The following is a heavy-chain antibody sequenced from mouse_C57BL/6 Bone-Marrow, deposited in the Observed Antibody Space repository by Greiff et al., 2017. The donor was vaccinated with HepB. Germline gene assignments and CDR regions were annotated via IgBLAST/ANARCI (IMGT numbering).Heavy chain of an antibody. Sequence: VQLQQSGAELVRPGASVKLSCTASGFNIKDDYMHWVKQRPEQGLEWIGWIDPENGDTEYASKFQGKATITADTSSNTAYLQLSSLTSEDTAVYYCTTIQLSLRDYWGQGTTLTVSS. CDR3: TTIQLSLRDY. V-gene: IGHV14-4*01. D-gene: IGHD3-2*02. CDR2: IDPENGDT. CDR1: GFNIKDDY. J-gene: IGHJ2*01.